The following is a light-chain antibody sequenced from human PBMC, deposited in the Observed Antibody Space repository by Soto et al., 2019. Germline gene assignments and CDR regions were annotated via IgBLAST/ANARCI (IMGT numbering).Light chain of an antibody. J-gene: IGLJ2*01. CDR1: SSNIGAGYD. CDR3: QSYDSVLRASV. CDR2: SDI. V-gene: IGLV1-40*01. Sequence: QSVLTQPPSVSGAPGQRLTISCTGSSSNIGAGYDVHWYQQFPGTAPKLLIFSDINRPSGVPARFSASKSGSSASLAISGLQAEDEADYYCQSYDSVLRASVFGGGTQLTVL.